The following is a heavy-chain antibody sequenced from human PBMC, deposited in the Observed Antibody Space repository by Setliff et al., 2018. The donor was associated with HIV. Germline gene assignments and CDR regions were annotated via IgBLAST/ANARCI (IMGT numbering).Heavy chain of an antibody. D-gene: IGHD2-15*01. CDR3: ARAGVVEGYYYYYYMDA. CDR2: IYSGGST. V-gene: IGHV3-53*01. CDR1: FTVSSNY. J-gene: IGHJ6*03. Sequence: FTVSSNYMSWVRQAPGKGLEWVSVIYSGGSTYYADSVKGRFTISRDDAEKSVYLQMNSLRAEDTAVYYCARAGVVEGYYYYYYMDAWGKGTTVTVSS.